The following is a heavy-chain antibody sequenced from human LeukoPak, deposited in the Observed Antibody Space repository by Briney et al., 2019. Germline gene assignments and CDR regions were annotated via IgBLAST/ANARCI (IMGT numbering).Heavy chain of an antibody. D-gene: IGHD2-15*01. CDR1: GFTFSSYG. Sequence: GGSLRLSCAASGFTFSSYGMHWVRQAPGKGLEWVAVISYDGSNKYYADSVKGRFTISRDNSKHTLYLQMNSLRAEDTAVYYCARDFSGAYYFDYWGLGTLVTVSS. CDR3: ARDFSGAYYFDY. CDR2: ISYDGSNK. V-gene: IGHV3-30*03. J-gene: IGHJ4*02.